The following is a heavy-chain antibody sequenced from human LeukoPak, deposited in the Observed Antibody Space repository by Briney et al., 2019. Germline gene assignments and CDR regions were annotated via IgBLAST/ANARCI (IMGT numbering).Heavy chain of an antibody. CDR2: IRFNGTNK. CDR3: ATIAVTGMAFEY. D-gene: IGHD6-19*01. Sequence: PGGSLRLSCVVSGFTFNNYGMSWVRQAPGKGLEWVAFIRFNGTNKYYADSMKGRFTISRDNSKSTLYLQMDSLRAEDTAVYDCATIAVTGMAFEYWGQGTLVTVSS. V-gene: IGHV3-30*02. CDR1: GFTFNNYG. J-gene: IGHJ4*02.